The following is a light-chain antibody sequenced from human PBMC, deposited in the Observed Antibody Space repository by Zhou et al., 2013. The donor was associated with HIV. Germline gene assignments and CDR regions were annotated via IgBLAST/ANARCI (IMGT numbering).Light chain of an antibody. V-gene: IGKV1-39*01. CDR2: SAS. Sequence: DIQVTQSPSSLSASVGDRVTITCRASQSISSNLNWYQQKLGKAPKLLIYSASSLQSGVPSRFSGSGSGTDFTLTISSLQPEDFATYYCQQGFSTPETFGPGTRV. J-gene: IGKJ1*01. CDR3: QQGFSTPET. CDR1: QSISSN.